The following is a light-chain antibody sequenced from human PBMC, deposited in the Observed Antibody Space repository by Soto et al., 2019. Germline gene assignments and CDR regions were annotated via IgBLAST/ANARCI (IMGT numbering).Light chain of an antibody. CDR2: GNS. Sequence: QSVLTQPPSVSGAPGQRVTISCTGSSSNIGAHYDVHWYQQLPGTAPKLLIYGNSNRPSGVPDRFSGSKSGTSASQAITGRQAEDEADYYCQSYDNSLSVYVFGTGTKVTVL. J-gene: IGLJ1*01. CDR3: QSYDNSLSVYV. CDR1: SSNIGAHYD. V-gene: IGLV1-40*01.